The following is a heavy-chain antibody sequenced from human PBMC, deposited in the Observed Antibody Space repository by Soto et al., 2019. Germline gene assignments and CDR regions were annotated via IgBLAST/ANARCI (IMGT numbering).Heavy chain of an antibody. V-gene: IGHV1-69*13. Sequence: ASVKVSCKASGGTFSSYAISWVRQALGQGLEWMGGIIPIFGTANYAQKFQGRVTITADESTSTAYMELSSLRSEDTAVYYCARVVGTNDAFDIWGQGTMVTVSS. CDR3: ARVVGTNDAFDI. CDR1: GGTFSSYA. J-gene: IGHJ3*02. CDR2: IIPIFGTA. D-gene: IGHD7-27*01.